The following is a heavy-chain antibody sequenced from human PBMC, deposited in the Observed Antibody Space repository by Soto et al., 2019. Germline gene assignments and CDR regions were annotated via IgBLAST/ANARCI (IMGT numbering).Heavy chain of an antibody. Sequence: GGSLRLSCAASGFTFSSYAMSWVRQTPGKGLEWVSAISGSGGSTYYADSVKGRFTISRDNSKNTLYLQMNSLRAEDTAVYYCAKDPNDFWSGSLYNWFDPWGQGTLVTVSS. D-gene: IGHD3-3*01. J-gene: IGHJ5*02. CDR1: GFTFSSYA. V-gene: IGHV3-23*01. CDR3: AKDPNDFWSGSLYNWFDP. CDR2: ISGSGGST.